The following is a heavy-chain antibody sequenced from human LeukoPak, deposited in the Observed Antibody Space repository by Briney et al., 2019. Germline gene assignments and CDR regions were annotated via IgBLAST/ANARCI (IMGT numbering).Heavy chain of an antibody. J-gene: IGHJ4*02. D-gene: IGHD3-10*01. V-gene: IGHV4-39*07. CDR2: IYYSGST. CDR3: ASRYYYGSGTTFDY. CDR1: GGSISSSSYY. Sequence: SETLSLTCTVSGGSISSSSYYWGWIRQPPGKGLEWIGSIYYSGSTYYNPSLKSRVTISVDTSKNQFSLKLSSVTAADTAVYYCASRYYYGSGTTFDYWGQGTLVTVSS.